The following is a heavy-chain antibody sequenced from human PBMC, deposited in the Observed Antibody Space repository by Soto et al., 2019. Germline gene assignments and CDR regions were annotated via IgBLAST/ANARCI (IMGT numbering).Heavy chain of an antibody. CDR3: ARDADYPDGTGYYRAWWYYPIDV. CDR1: GFTFNNYA. Sequence: EVQLLESGGALVQSGGSLRLSCAASGFTFNNYAMGWVRQAPGKGLQWVSSISSSGDSTYYRASVKGRFTISRDNSKNTLYVQMTSLRVEDTAVYYCARDADYPDGTGYYRAWWYYPIDVWGQGTTVTVSS. V-gene: IGHV3-23*01. D-gene: IGHD3-22*01. J-gene: IGHJ6*02. CDR2: ISSSGDST.